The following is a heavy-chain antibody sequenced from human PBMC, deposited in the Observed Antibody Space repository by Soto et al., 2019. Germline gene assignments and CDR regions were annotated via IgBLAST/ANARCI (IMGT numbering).Heavy chain of an antibody. Sequence: LCGGSISSGGYYWSWIRHHPGKGLEWIGYTHYSGTYYNPSLKSRASISGDTSKNQFSLKLGSVTAADTAVYYCARVGGDTTSSFDYWGQGTLVTVSS. CDR2: THYSGT. J-gene: IGHJ4*02. V-gene: IGHV4-31*02. D-gene: IGHD2-2*01. CDR3: ARVGGDTTSSFDY. CDR1: GGSISSGGYY.